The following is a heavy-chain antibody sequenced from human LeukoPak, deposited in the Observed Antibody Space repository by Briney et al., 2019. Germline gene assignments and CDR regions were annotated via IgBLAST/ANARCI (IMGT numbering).Heavy chain of an antibody. CDR3: ARDRLLWFGELGTYYYYGMDV. J-gene: IGHJ6*02. CDR2: IYTSGST. Sequence: SETLSLTCTVSGGSISSYYWSWIRQPAGKGLEWIGRIYTSGSTNYNPSLKSRVTMSVDTSKNQFSLKLSSVTAADTAVYYCARDRLLWFGELGTYYYYGMDVWGQGTTVTVSS. D-gene: IGHD3-10*01. CDR1: GGSISSYY. V-gene: IGHV4-4*07.